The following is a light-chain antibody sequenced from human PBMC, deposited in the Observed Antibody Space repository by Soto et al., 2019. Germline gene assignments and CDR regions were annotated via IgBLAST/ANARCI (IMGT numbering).Light chain of an antibody. CDR3: AAWDDRLNGV. CDR2: SDN. J-gene: IGLJ2*01. Sequence: QSVLTQPPSASGTPGQRVTISCSGSRSNIGSNPVNWYQQLPGTAPTLLIYSDNQRSSGVPDRFSGSKSGTSASLAISGLQSEDEADYYCAAWDDRLNGVFGGGTKVTVL. V-gene: IGLV1-44*01. CDR1: RSNIGSNP.